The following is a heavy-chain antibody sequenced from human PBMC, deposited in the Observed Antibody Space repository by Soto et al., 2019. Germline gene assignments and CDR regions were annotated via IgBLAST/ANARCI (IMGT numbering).Heavy chain of an antibody. CDR2: ISYDGSNK. J-gene: IGHJ4*02. Sequence: LRLSCAASGFTFSSYGMHWVRQAPGKGLEWVAVISYDGSNKYYADSVKGRFTISRDNSKNTLYLQMNSLRAEDTAVYYCAKDGRRDGYHPLDYWGQGTLVTVSS. V-gene: IGHV3-30*18. D-gene: IGHD5-12*01. CDR1: GFTFSSYG. CDR3: AKDGRRDGYHPLDY.